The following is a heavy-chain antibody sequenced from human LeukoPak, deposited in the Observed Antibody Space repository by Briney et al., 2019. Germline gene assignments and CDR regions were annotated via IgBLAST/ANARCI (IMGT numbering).Heavy chain of an antibody. J-gene: IGHJ5*02. CDR1: GYPFTAYY. V-gene: IGHV1-46*01. Sequence: ASVKVSCKAFGYPFTAYYMYWVRQVPGQGPEWMGIINPSGGSTSYAQKFQGRVTMTRDMSTSTVYMELSSLRSEDTAVYYCARDYNYDILTGLNWFDPWGQGTLVTVSS. CDR3: ARDYNYDILTGLNWFDP. D-gene: IGHD3-9*01. CDR2: INPSGGST.